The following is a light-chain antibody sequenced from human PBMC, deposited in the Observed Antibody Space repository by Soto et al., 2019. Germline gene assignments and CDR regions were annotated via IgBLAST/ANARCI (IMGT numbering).Light chain of an antibody. J-gene: IGKJ2*01. CDR1: QSIGDK. CDR2: GAS. Sequence: EIVMTQSPATLSVSPGERATLSCRASQSIGDKLAWYQQKLGQPPRLLFYGASARATGVAARFSGSGSGTEFTLTISSLQSEDFSVYYCQQYYDWPPYTFGQGTRLEIK. V-gene: IGKV3-15*01. CDR3: QQYYDWPPYT.